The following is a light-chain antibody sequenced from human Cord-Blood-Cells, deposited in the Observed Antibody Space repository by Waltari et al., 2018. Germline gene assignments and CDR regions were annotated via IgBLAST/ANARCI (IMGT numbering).Light chain of an antibody. CDR2: EVS. J-gene: IGLJ3*02. V-gene: IGLV2-11*01. CDR1: SRDVGGDNY. CDR3: CSYAGSYTLV. Sequence: QSALTQPRSVSGSPGQSVTISFTGTSRDVGGDNYVSWYQQHPGKAPKLMIYEVSKLPSWFPDRSTCSKSGNPASLTMSGLQAEDEAEYYCCSYAGSYTLVFGGGTKLTVL.